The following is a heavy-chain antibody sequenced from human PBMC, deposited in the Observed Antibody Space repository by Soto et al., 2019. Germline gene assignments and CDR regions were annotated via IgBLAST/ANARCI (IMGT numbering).Heavy chain of an antibody. J-gene: IGHJ4*02. V-gene: IGHV3-48*02. CDR2: ISSSSGTI. CDR3: ARPAGRVDYFDY. D-gene: IGHD2-15*01. CDR1: GFVFSTYS. Sequence: EVQLVESGGGLVQPGGSLRLSCAASGFVFSTYSMNWVRQAPGKGLEWVSYISSSSGTIYYADSVQGRFTISRDNAKNSLYLQVNSLRDEDTAVYYCARPAGRVDYFDYWGQGTLVTVSS.